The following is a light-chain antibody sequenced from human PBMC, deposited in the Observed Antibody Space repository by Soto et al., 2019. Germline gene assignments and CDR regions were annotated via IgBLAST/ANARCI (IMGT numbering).Light chain of an antibody. CDR2: VAS. Sequence: DIQMTQSPSSLSASVADRVTLTCPASQSINHWLAWYQHKQRNAPKFLIYVASTIKNGDKSMVLGLTTGKEFSLTISSLQPDDFATYCCQQYDSHPYTCRQGTK. CDR3: QQYDSHPYT. V-gene: IGKV1-5*01. CDR1: QSINHW. J-gene: IGKJ2*01.